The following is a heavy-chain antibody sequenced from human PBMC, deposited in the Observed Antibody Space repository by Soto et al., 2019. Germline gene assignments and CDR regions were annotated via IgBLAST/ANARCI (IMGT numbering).Heavy chain of an antibody. CDR1: GYSISSGYY. CDR3: ARALGYFDWSFPRGWFDP. CDR2: IYHSGST. D-gene: IGHD3-9*01. J-gene: IGHJ5*02. V-gene: IGHV4-38-2*01. Sequence: SETLSLTCAVSGYSISSGYYWGWIRQPPGKGLEWIGSIYHSGSTYYNPSLKSRVTISVDTSKNQFSLKLSSVTAADTAVYYCARALGYFDWSFPRGWFDPWGQGTLVTVSS.